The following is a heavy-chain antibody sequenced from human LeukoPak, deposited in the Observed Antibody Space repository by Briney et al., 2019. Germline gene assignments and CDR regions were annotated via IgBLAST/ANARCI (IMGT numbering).Heavy chain of an antibody. D-gene: IGHD1-1*01. V-gene: IGHV3-15*01. CDR1: GFTVSNAW. CDR3: ANEIRPNDY. Sequence: GGSLRLSCAASGFTVSNAWMSWVRQAPGKGLEWLGRIKGKTDGGTTDYAAPVKGRFTISRDDSTNTLYLHMNNLRADDTAVYYCANEIRPNDYWGQGTLVTVSS. CDR2: IKGKTDGGTT. J-gene: IGHJ4*02.